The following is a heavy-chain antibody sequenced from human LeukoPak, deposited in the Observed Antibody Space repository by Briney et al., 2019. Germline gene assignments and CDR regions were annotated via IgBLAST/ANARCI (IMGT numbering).Heavy chain of an antibody. J-gene: IGHJ4*02. V-gene: IGHV4-34*01. D-gene: IGHD6-13*01. CDR3: ARARIAGNFDY. CDR2: INHSGST. CDR1: GGSFSGYY. Sequence: SETLSLTCAVYGGSFSGYYWSWIRQPPGKGLEWIGEINHSGSTNYNPSLKSQVTISVDTSKNQFSLKLSSVTAADTAVYYCARARIAGNFDYWGQGTLVTVSS.